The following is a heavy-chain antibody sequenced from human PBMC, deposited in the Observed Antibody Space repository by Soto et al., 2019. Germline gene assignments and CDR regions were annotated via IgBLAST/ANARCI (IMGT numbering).Heavy chain of an antibody. CDR2: IYHSGST. V-gene: IGHV4-38-2*01. D-gene: IGHD6-13*01. CDR1: GYSISTGFN. CDR3: ARGQTGVAAANGMDV. J-gene: IGHJ6*02. Sequence: SETLSLTCAVSGYSISTGFNWAWIRQPPGKGLEWIGSIYHSGSTYYNLSLKSRVTISSDASKNQISLKLSSVTAADTALYYCARGQTGVAAANGMDVWGQGTTVTVSS.